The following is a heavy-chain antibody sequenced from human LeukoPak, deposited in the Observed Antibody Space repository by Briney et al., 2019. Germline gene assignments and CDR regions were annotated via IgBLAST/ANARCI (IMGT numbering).Heavy chain of an antibody. CDR1: GGSFSGYY. D-gene: IGHD5-24*01. CDR2: INHSGST. V-gene: IGHV4-34*01. Sequence: SETLSLTCAVYGGSFSGYYWSWIRQPPGKGLEWIGEINHSGSTNYNPSLKSRVTISVDTSKNQFSLKLSSVTAADTAVYYCARGLGRWLQIRAWCFDLWGRGTLVTVSS. CDR3: ARGLGRWLQIRAWCFDL. J-gene: IGHJ2*01.